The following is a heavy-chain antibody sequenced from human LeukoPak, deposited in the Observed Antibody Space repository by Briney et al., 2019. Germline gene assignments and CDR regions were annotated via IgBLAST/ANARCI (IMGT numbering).Heavy chain of an antibody. CDR1: GYTFTSYV. V-gene: IGHV1-18*01. Sequence: ASVKVSCKASGYTFTSYVISWVRQAPGQGLEWMGWISAYNGNTNYAQKLQGRVTMTTDTSTSTAYMELRSLRSDDTAVYYCASNENWGTDLHFDYWGQGTLVTVSS. D-gene: IGHD7-27*01. CDR2: ISAYNGNT. CDR3: ASNENWGTDLHFDY. J-gene: IGHJ4*02.